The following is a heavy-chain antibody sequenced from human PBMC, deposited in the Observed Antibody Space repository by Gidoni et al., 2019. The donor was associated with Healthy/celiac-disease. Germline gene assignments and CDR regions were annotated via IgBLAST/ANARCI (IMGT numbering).Heavy chain of an antibody. CDR3: ARGPNYDFWSGYPETTN. V-gene: IGHV1-8*01. D-gene: IGHD3-3*01. CDR2: MNPNSGNT. J-gene: IGHJ4*02. CDR1: GYTFTSYD. Sequence: QVQLVQSGAEVKKPGASVKVSCKASGYTFTSYDINWVRQATGQGLEWMGWMNPNSGNTGYAQKFQGRVTMTRNTSISTAYMELSSLRSEDTAVYYCARGPNYDFWSGYPETTNWGQGTLVTVSS.